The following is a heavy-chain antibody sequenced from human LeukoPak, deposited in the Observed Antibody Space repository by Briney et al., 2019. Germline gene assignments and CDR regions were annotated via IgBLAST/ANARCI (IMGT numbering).Heavy chain of an antibody. D-gene: IGHD3-22*01. CDR3: ARSLNYYDSSGYSAFDI. V-gene: IGHV4-4*07. CDR1: GGSISSFY. CDR2: IYTSGST. J-gene: IGHJ3*02. Sequence: PSETLSLTCTVSGGSISSFYWSWIRQPAGKGLEWIGRIYTSGSTNYNPSLKSRVTMSVDTSKNQFSLKLSSVTAADTAVYYCARSLNYYDSSGYSAFDIWGQGTMVTVSS.